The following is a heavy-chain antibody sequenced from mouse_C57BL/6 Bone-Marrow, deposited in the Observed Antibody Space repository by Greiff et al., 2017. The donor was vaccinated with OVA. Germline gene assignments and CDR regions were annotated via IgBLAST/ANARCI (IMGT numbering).Heavy chain of an antibody. J-gene: IGHJ3*01. Sequence: VQLQQSGPELVKPGASVKISCKASGYTFTDYYMNWVKQSHGKSLEWIGDINPNNGGTSYNQKFKGKATLTVDKSSSTAYMELRSLTSEDSAVYYCARVPYWDGFAYWGQGTLVTVSA. CDR1: GYTFTDYY. D-gene: IGHD4-1*01. CDR2: INPNNGGT. V-gene: IGHV1-26*01. CDR3: ARVPYWDGFAY.